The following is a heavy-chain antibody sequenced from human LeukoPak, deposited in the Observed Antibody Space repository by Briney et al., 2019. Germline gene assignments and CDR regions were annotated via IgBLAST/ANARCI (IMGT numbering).Heavy chain of an antibody. Sequence: GGSLRLSCAASGFTFSSYEMNWVRQAPGKGLEWVSYISTSASTIYYADSVKGRFTSSRDNAKNSLYLQMNSLRAEDTAVYYCARRGTSRSPYYFDYWGQGTLVTVSS. CDR1: GFTFSSYE. CDR2: ISTSASTI. V-gene: IGHV3-48*03. CDR3: ARRGTSRSPYYFDY. J-gene: IGHJ4*02.